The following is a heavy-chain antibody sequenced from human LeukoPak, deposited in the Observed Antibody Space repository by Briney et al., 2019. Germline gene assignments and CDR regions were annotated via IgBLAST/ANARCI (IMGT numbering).Heavy chain of an antibody. V-gene: IGHV3-66*01. Sequence: GGSLRLSCAASGFTVSSNYMSWVRQAPGKGLEWVSVIYSGGSTYYADSVKGRFTISRGNSKNTLYLQMNSLRAEDTAVYYCARAVRGVIITKGYFQHWGQGTLVTVSS. CDR3: ARAVRGVIITKGYFQH. D-gene: IGHD3-10*01. CDR2: IYSGGST. J-gene: IGHJ1*01. CDR1: GFTVSSNY.